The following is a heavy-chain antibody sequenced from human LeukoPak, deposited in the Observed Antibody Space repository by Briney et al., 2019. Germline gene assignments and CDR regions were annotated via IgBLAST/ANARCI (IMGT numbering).Heavy chain of an antibody. CDR2: IIPIFDTP. Sequence: SVPVSCKAPGVTFSNEAISWLRQAPGQGLEWRGGIIPIFDTPNYAQKLQGRVTITAEKYTSTPYMELSSLRSEDTAVYYCARDPKLAAAGTGDAFDIWGQGTVVTVSS. CDR3: ARDPKLAAAGTGDAFDI. CDR1: GVTFSNEA. D-gene: IGHD6-13*01. V-gene: IGHV1-69*06. J-gene: IGHJ3*02.